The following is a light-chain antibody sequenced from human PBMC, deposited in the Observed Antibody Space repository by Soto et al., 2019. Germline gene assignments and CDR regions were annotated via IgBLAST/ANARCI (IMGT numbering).Light chain of an antibody. V-gene: IGLV2-11*01. CDR2: DVI. CDR3: CSYAGGYTHV. Sequence: QSVLTQPRSVSGSPGQSVTISCTGTRSDIGGYNFVSWYQQHPGHAPKLIIYDVIKRPSGVPDRFSGSKSGNTASLTIYGLQAEDEADYYCCSYAGGYTHVFGTGTKVTVL. J-gene: IGLJ1*01. CDR1: RSDIGGYNF.